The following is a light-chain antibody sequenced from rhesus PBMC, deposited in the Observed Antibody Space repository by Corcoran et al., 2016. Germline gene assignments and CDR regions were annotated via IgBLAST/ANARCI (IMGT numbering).Light chain of an antibody. J-gene: IGKJ2*01. CDR2: GAY. Sequence: QVILTQSPATLSLSPGERATLSCRASQSVSSFLAWYKQKRGQSPRLLIYGAYNRATDIPGRFSGSGSGTDFTLTIRSLEPEGVGLYHCYQHSSGYSFGQGTEVEIK. V-gene: IGKV3-10*01. CDR1: QSVSSF. CDR3: YQHSSGYS.